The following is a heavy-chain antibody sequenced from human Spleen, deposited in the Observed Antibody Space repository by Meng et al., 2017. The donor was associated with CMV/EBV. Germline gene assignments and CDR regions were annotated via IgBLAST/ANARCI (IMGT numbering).Heavy chain of an antibody. CDR3: ARGPYYDFWSGYYIRGYYFDY. CDR1: GGSFSGYY. J-gene: IGHJ4*02. D-gene: IGHD3-3*01. Sequence: GSLRLSCAVYGGSFSGYYWSWIRQPPGKGLEWIGEINHSGSTNYNPSLKSRVTISVDTSKNQFSLKLSSVTAADTAVYYCARGPYYDFWSGYYIRGYYFDYWGQGTLVTVSS. CDR2: INHSGST. V-gene: IGHV4-34*01.